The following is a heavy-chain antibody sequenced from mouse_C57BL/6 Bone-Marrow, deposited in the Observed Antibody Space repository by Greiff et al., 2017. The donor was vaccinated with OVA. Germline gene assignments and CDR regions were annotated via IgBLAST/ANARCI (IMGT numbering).Heavy chain of an antibody. CDR1: GFNIKDDY. CDR2: IDPENGDT. J-gene: IGHJ1*03. Sequence: EVQLQQSGAELVRPGASVKLSCTASGFNIKDDYMHWVKQRPEQGLEWIGWIDPENGDTEYASKFQGKATITADTSSNTAYLQLSSLTSEDTAVYYCTSVHYGNSWYFDVWGTGTTVTVSS. V-gene: IGHV14-4*01. CDR3: TSVHYGNSWYFDV. D-gene: IGHD2-1*01.